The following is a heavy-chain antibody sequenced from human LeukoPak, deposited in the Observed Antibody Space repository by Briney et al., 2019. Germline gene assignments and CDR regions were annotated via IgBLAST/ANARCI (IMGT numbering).Heavy chain of an antibody. CDR2: ISGSGGST. CDR1: GFTFGSYA. CDR3: AKDGPQLRGY. V-gene: IGHV3-23*01. D-gene: IGHD6-6*01. J-gene: IGHJ4*02. Sequence: GGSLRLSCAASGFTFGSYAMSWILQAPGKGLEWVSAISGSGGSTYYADSVKGRFTISRDNSKNTLYLQMYSLRAEDTAVYYCAKDGPQLRGYWGQGTLVTVSS.